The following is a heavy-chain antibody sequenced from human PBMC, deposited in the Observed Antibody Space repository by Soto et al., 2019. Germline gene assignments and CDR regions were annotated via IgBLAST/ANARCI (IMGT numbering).Heavy chain of an antibody. V-gene: IGHV4-39*01. CDR3: GYCSGGSCYSGAFDI. Sequence: SETLSLTCTVSGGSISSSSYYWGWIRQPPGKGLEWIGSIYYSGSTYYNPSLKSRVTISVDTSKNQFSLKLSSVTAADTAVYYCGYCSGGSCYSGAFDIWGQGTMVTVSS. CDR1: GGSISSSSYY. J-gene: IGHJ3*02. CDR2: IYYSGST. D-gene: IGHD2-15*01.